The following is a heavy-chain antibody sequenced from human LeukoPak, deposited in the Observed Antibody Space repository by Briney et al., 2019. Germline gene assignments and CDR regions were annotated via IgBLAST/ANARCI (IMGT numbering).Heavy chain of an antibody. D-gene: IGHD4-23*01. CDR1: GGTFSSYA. V-gene: IGHV1-69*13. J-gene: IGHJ4*02. CDR2: IIPIFGTA. CDR3: ASSTVVTHYFDY. Sequence: ASVKVSCKASGGTFSSYAISWVRQAPGQGLEWMEGIIPIFGTANYAQKFQGRVTITADESTSTAYMELSSLRSEDTAVYYCASSTVVTHYFDYWGQGTLVTVSS.